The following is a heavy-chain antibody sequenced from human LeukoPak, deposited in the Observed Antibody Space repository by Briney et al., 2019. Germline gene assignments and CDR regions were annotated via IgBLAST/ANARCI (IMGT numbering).Heavy chain of an antibody. Sequence: GGSLRLSCAASGFTFSSYAMHWVRQAPGKGLEWVAVISYDGSNKYYADSVKGRFTISRDNSKNTLYLQMNSLRAEDTAVYYCARDPVPYDFWSGYHDYWGQGTLVTVSS. CDR2: ISYDGSNK. V-gene: IGHV3-30-3*01. J-gene: IGHJ4*02. D-gene: IGHD3-3*01. CDR1: GFTFSSYA. CDR3: ARDPVPYDFWSGYHDY.